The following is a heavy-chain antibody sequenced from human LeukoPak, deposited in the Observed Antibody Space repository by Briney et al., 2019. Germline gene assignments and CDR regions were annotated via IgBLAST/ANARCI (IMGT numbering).Heavy chain of an antibody. CDR3: ARGDGTSSGLYFHY. V-gene: IGHV3-7*01. Sequence: GGSLRLSCAASGFTFNTFWMTWLRQAPGKGLEGVANIHQEGRTKYYADSVKGRFTISRDNANNALNLQINSLRAEDTALYYCARGDGTSSGLYFHYWGQGTLVTVSS. J-gene: IGHJ4*02. CDR1: GFTFNTFW. D-gene: IGHD6-6*01. CDR2: IHQEGRTK.